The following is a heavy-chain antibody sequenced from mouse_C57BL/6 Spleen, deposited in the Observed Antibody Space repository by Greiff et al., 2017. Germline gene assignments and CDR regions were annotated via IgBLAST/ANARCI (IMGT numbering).Heavy chain of an antibody. D-gene: IGHD1-1*01. CDR2: INYDGSST. CDR1: GFTFSDYY. V-gene: IGHV5-16*01. J-gene: IGHJ1*03. CDR3: ARYYGSSYDWYFDV. Sequence: EVQRVESEGGLVQPGSSMKLSCTASGFTFSDYYMAWVRQVPEKGLEWVANINYDGSSTYYLDSLKSRFIISRDNAKNILYLQMSSLKSEDTATYYCARYYGSSYDWYFDVWGTGTTVTVSS.